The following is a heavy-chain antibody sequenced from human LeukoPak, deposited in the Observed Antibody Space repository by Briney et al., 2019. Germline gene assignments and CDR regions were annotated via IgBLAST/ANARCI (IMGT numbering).Heavy chain of an antibody. V-gene: IGHV1-8*01. CDR2: MNPNSGNT. J-gene: IGHJ4*02. CDR3: ARGPIAGIAVAGTYY. Sequence: ASVRVSCKASGYTFTSYDINWVRQATGQGLEWMGWMNPNSGNTGYAQKFQGRVTMTRNTSISTAYMELSSLRSEDTAVYYCARGPIAGIAVAGTYYWGQGTLVTVSS. CDR1: GYTFTSYD. D-gene: IGHD6-19*01.